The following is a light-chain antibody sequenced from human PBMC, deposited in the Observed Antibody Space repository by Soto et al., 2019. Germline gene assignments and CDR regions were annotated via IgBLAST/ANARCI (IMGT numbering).Light chain of an antibody. CDR3: QQYNNWTPIT. J-gene: IGKJ5*01. Sequence: EIVMTQSPATLSVSPGERATLSCRASQSVSSNLAWYQQKPGQPPRLLIYGPSTRATGIPAGFSGSGSGTASTLPSTSLQSEHFGVYYYQQYNNWTPITFGQGTRLQIK. CDR2: GPS. V-gene: IGKV3-15*01. CDR1: QSVSSN.